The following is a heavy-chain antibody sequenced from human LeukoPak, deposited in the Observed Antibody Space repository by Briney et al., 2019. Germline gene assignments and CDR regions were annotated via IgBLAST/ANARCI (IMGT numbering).Heavy chain of an antibody. CDR3: ARADMSTSGSLCY. J-gene: IGHJ4*02. CDR1: GGSISSGDYY. D-gene: IGHD5/OR15-5a*01. Sequence: PSQTLSLTCTVSGGSISSGDYYWSWIRQPPGKGLEWIGYIYYSGSTYYNPSLKSRVTISVDTSKNQFSLKLSSVTAADTAVYYCARADMSTSGSLCYWGLGTLVTVSS. CDR2: IYYSGST. V-gene: IGHV4-30-4*08.